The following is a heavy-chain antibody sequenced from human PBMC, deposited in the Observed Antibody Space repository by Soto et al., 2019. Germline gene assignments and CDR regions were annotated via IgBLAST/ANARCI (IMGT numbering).Heavy chain of an antibody. CDR3: AREHDFCSHYCFDI. J-gene: IGHJ4*02. CDR1: GYSFTSYA. CDR2: INAGNGNT. D-gene: IGHD3-3*01. Sequence: HVQLVQSGAEVQKPGASVKVSCKASGYSFTSYAIQWVRQAPGQRLEWMGWINAGNGNTKYSQNLKGRVTITRDTSASTAYMELSSLRSEDTAVYYCAREHDFCSHYCFDICGQGTLVTVSS. V-gene: IGHV1-3*01.